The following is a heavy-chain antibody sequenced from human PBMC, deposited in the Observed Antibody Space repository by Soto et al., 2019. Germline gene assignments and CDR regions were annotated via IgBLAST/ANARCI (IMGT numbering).Heavy chain of an antibody. CDR3: ARQGWSAGGGMDV. J-gene: IGHJ6*02. CDR2: IYYSGRT. V-gene: IGHV4-39*01. CDR1: GGSISSTSYY. D-gene: IGHD3-3*01. Sequence: SETLSLTCTVSGGSISSTSYYWGWIRQPPGKGLEWIGTIYYSGRTYYNPSLKSRVTISVDTSINQFSLKLSSVTAADTAVFYCARQGWSAGGGMDVWGQGXTVTVYS.